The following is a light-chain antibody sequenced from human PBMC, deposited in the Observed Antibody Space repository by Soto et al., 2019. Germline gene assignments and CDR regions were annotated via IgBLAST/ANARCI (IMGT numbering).Light chain of an antibody. Sequence: QSVLTQPPSASGTPGQRFTISCSGSASNVASNYIYWYQQLPGTAPKLLVFGNNQRPSGVPDRFSGSRSGTSASLAISGLRSEDEAIYFCASWDDSLSGLFGGGTKLTVL. V-gene: IGLV1-47*01. CDR3: ASWDDSLSGL. CDR2: GNN. J-gene: IGLJ2*01. CDR1: ASNVASNY.